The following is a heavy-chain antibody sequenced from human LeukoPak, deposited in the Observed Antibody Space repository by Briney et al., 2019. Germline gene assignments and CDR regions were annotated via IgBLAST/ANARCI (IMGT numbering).Heavy chain of an antibody. Sequence: GGSLRLSCAASGFTVSSNYMSWVRQAPGKGLEWVSIIYSGGSTYYADSVKGRFTISRDNSKNTLYLQMNSLRAEDTAVYYCARATVPNDYSYYGMDVWGQGTTVTVSS. CDR1: GFTVSSNY. J-gene: IGHJ6*02. V-gene: IGHV3-53*01. CDR2: IYSGGST. D-gene: IGHD4-11*01. CDR3: ARATVPNDYSYYGMDV.